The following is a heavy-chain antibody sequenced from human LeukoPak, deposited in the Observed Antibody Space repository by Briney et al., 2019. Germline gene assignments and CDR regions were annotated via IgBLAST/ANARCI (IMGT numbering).Heavy chain of an antibody. CDR2: SSSDETYK. Sequence: GGSLRLSCAASGFTFSSYAMHWVRQAPGKGLEWVSVSSSDETYKFYADSVRGRFTISRDNSKNRLYLQMSDLRAEDTAVYFCARSVSGVWLFDYWGRGTLVTVSS. CDR3: ARSVSGVWLFDY. J-gene: IGHJ4*02. D-gene: IGHD5/OR15-5a*01. V-gene: IGHV3-30-3*01. CDR1: GFTFSSYA.